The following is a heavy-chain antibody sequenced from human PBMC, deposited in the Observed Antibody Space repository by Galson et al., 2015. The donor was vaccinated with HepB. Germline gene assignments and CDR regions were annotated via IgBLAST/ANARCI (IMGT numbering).Heavy chain of an antibody. V-gene: IGHV1-69*13. J-gene: IGHJ4*02. CDR2: IIPMFGTA. CDR3: ARAKGAVTHMYYFDY. D-gene: IGHD4-17*01. CDR1: GNAFTKNT. Sequence: SVKVSCKASGNAFTKNTISWVRQAPGQGLEWMGGIIPMFGTADYTQKFQGRITITADESTSTAYLELDSLRSEDTAVYYCARAKGAVTHMYYFDYWGQGTLVTVSS.